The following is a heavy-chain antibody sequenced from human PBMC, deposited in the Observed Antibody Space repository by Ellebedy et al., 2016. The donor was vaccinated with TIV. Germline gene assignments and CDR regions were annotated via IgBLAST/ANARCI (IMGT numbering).Heavy chain of an antibody. CDR2: IFKDGGTT. CDR3: AKLAGTHLLYFDY. CDR1: GFTFSDYA. V-gene: IGHV3-23*01. D-gene: IGHD3-10*01. Sequence: GESLKISCAASGFTFSDYAMTWVRQAPGKGLEWVSTIFKDGGTTYYADSVKGRFIISRDNSKDTLSLQMNSLSAEDTAVYYCAKLAGTHLLYFDYWGQGTSVTVSS. J-gene: IGHJ4*02.